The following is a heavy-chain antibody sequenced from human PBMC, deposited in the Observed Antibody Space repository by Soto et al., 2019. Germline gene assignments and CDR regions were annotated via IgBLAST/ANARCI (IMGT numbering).Heavy chain of an antibody. J-gene: IGHJ4*02. D-gene: IGHD1-1*01. CDR1: GFTFSSYG. CDR3: AKEELEPLYYFDY. CDR2: ISYDGSNK. Sequence: GGSLRLSCAASGFTFSSYGMHWVRQAPGKGLEWVAVISYDGSNKYYADSVKGRFTISRDNSKNTLYLQMNSLRAEDTAVYYCAKEELEPLYYFDYWGQGTLVTV. V-gene: IGHV3-30*18.